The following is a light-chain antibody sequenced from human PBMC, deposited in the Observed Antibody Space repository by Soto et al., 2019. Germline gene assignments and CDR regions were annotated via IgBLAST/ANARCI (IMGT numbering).Light chain of an antibody. V-gene: IGKV3-11*01. Sequence: EIVLTQSPATLSLSPGERATLSCRASQSVSSYIAWYQQKPGQAPRLLIYDASNRATGIPARFSGSGSGTDFTLTMSSLEPEDFAVYYCQQRSNWPPWSFGQGTKVVIK. CDR2: DAS. CDR1: QSVSSY. CDR3: QQRSNWPPWS. J-gene: IGKJ1*01.